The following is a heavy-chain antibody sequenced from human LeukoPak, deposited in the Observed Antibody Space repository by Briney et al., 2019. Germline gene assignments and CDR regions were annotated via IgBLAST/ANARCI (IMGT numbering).Heavy chain of an antibody. CDR1: GYTFTSYG. V-gene: IGHV1-18*01. CDR2: ISAYNGNT. CDR3: ARDNNGNYYDSSGYQGY. D-gene: IGHD3-22*01. J-gene: IGHJ4*02. Sequence: ASVKVSCKASGYTFTSYGISWVRQAPGQGLEWMGWISAYNGNTKYAQKLQGRVTMTTDTSTSTAYIVLRSLRSDDTAVYYCARDNNGNYYDSSGYQGYWGQGTLVTVSS.